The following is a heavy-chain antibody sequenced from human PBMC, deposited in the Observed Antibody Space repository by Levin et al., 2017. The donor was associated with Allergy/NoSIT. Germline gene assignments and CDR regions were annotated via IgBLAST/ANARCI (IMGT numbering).Heavy chain of an antibody. Sequence: GGSLRFSCAASGFTFSSYSMNWVRQAPGKGLEWVSSISSSSSYIYYADSVKGRFTISRDNAKNSLYLQMNSLRAEETAVYYCAREAVAGTHFDYWGQGTLVTVSS. V-gene: IGHV3-21*01. CDR3: AREAVAGTHFDY. CDR1: GFTFSSYS. CDR2: ISSSSSYI. D-gene: IGHD6-13*01. J-gene: IGHJ4*02.